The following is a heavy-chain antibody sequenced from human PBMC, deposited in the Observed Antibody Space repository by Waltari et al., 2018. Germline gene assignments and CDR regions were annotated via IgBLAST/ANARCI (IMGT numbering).Heavy chain of an antibody. J-gene: IGHJ4*02. V-gene: IGHV4-59*08. CDR3: ARRGRGSGYTG. CDR1: GGSISSYY. CDR2: IYYSGST. D-gene: IGHD3-3*01. Sequence: QVQLQESGPGLVKPSETLSLTCTVSGGSISSYYWSWIRPPPGKGLEWIGYIYYSGSTTYNPSLKSRVTISIDTSKNHFSLKLSSVTAADTAVYYCARRGRGSGYTGWGQGTLVTVSS.